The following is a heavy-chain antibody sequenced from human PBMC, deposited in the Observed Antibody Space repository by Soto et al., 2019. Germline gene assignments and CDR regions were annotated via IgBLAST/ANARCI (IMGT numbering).Heavy chain of an antibody. V-gene: IGHV3-23*01. D-gene: IGHD6-6*01. J-gene: IGHJ3*02. Sequence: PGGSLRLSCAASGFTISSYAMSWVRQAPGKGLEWVSAISGSGGSTYYADSVKGRFTISRDNSKNTLYLQMNSLRAEDTAVYYCAKDRRSQLGYDAFDIWGQGTMVTVSS. CDR1: GFTISSYA. CDR3: AKDRRSQLGYDAFDI. CDR2: ISGSGGST.